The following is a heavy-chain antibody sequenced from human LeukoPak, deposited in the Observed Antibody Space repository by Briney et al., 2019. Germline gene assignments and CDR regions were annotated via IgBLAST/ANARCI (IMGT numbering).Heavy chain of an antibody. CDR2: INQDGSEK. CDR1: GFTFSGFW. CDR3: AREDYYGMDV. V-gene: IGHV3-7*04. Sequence: GGSLRLSCAASGFTFSGFWMSWVRQAPGKGLEWVANINQDGSEKSSAASVKGRFSISRDNAKNSVSLQMDSLRVEDTGVYYCAREDYYGMDVWGQGTTVIVSS. J-gene: IGHJ6*02. D-gene: IGHD3-10*01.